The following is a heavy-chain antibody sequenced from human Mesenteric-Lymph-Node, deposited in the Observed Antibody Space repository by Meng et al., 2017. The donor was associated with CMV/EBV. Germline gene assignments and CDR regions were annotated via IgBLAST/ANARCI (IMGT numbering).Heavy chain of an antibody. CDR3: ARLDSSGWYGDYYYGMDV. Sequence: GESLKISCAASGFTFSSYSMNWVRQAPGKGLEWVSSISSSSSYIYYADSVKGRFTISRDNAKNSLYLQMNSLRAEDTAVYYCARLDSSGWYGDYYYGMDVWGKGTTVTVSS. V-gene: IGHV3-21*01. CDR1: GFTFSSYS. J-gene: IGHJ6*04. D-gene: IGHD6-19*01. CDR2: ISSSSSYI.